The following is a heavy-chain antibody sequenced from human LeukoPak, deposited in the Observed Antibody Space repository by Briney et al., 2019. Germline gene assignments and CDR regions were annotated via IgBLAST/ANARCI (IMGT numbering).Heavy chain of an antibody. J-gene: IGHJ4*02. Sequence: SETQSLTCAVYGGSFSGYYWSWIRQPPGKGLEWIGEINHSGSTNYNPSLKSRVTISVDTSKDQFSLKLSSVTAADTAVYYCARERRPTYYDFWSGYYIWGQGTLVTVSS. CDR1: GGSFSGYY. V-gene: IGHV4-34*01. CDR3: ARERRPTYYDFWSGYYI. CDR2: INHSGST. D-gene: IGHD3-3*01.